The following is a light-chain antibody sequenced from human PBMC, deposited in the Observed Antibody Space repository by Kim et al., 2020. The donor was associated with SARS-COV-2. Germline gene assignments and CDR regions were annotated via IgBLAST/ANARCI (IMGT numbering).Light chain of an antibody. CDR1: SSNTGRNP. V-gene: IGLV1-44*01. J-gene: IGLJ2*01. Sequence: GQRVTISRPGSSSNTGRNPVSWYQQVPGTAPKFLIYSNSRRPSGVPDRFSGSSSGTAASLAISGLQSEDEADYYCASWDDSLHGPVFGGGTQLTVL. CDR2: SNS. CDR3: ASWDDSLHGPV.